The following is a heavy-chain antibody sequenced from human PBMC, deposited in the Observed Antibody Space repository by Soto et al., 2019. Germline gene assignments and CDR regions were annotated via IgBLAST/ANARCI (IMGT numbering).Heavy chain of an antibody. V-gene: IGHV3-23*01. CDR1: GFTFSSYA. J-gene: IGHJ5*02. CDR3: AKDQGSGGSCYSCWFDP. CDR2: ISGSGGST. D-gene: IGHD2-15*01. Sequence: PGGSLRLSCEASGFTFSSYAMSWVRQAPGKGLEWVSAISGSGGSTYYADSVKGRFTISRDNSTNTLYLQMNSLRAEDTAVYYCAKDQGSGGSCYSCWFDPWGQGTLVTVSS.